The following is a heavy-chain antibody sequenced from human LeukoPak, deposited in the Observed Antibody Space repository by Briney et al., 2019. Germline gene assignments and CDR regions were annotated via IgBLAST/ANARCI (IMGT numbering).Heavy chain of an antibody. V-gene: IGHV5-10-1*01. Sequence: GESLKISCKGSGYSFTTYWIGWVRQMPGKGLEWMGRIDPSDSYTNYSPSFQGHVTISADKSISTAYLQWSSLKASDTAMYYCARVDTAMALDYWGQGTLVTVSS. CDR3: ARVDTAMALDY. CDR1: GYSFTTYW. CDR2: IDPSDSYT. J-gene: IGHJ4*02. D-gene: IGHD5-18*01.